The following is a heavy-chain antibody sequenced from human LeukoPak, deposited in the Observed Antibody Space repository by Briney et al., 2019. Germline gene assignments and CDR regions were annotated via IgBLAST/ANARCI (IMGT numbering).Heavy chain of an antibody. J-gene: IGHJ4*02. D-gene: IGHD7-27*01. Sequence: SETLSLTCAVYGGSFSGYYWSWIRLPPGKGLEWIGEINHSGSANYNPSLKSRVTISVDTSKNQFSLKLSSVTAADTAVYYCARGYWGSVDYWGQGTLVTVSS. CDR3: ARGYWGSVDY. CDR1: GGSFSGYY. V-gene: IGHV4-34*01. CDR2: INHSGSA.